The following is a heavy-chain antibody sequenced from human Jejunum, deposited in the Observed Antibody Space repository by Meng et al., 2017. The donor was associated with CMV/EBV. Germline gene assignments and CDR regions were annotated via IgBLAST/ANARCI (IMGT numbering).Heavy chain of an antibody. CDR1: GFSVSTNY. CDR3: ARACRQVSNCYLDS. CDR2: IRGDDST. D-gene: IGHD4-11*01. V-gene: IGHV3-53*01. J-gene: IGHJ4*02. Sequence: SGFSVSTNYMSWVRQAPGKGLEWVSVIRGDDSTSYTDSVQGRFTISRDNSKNTVYLQMNSLRAEDTAVYYCARACRQVSNCYLDSWGQGIQVTVSS.